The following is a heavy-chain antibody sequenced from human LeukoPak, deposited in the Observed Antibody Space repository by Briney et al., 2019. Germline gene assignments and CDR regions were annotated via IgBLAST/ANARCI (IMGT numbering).Heavy chain of an antibody. CDR1: GFIFGNYW. V-gene: IGHV3-74*01. CDR2: INNDGSST. Sequence: GGSLRLSCATYGFIFGNYWMHWVRHAPGKGLVWVSRINNDGSSTTYADSVKGRFTISRDNARNTLYLQMNSLRAEDTAVYYYARGGISCSGGHCYFASWGQGTLVTVSS. CDR3: ARGGISCSGGHCYFAS. J-gene: IGHJ4*02. D-gene: IGHD2-15*01.